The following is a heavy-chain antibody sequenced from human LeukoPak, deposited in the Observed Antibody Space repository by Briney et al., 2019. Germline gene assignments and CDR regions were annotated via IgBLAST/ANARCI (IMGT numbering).Heavy chain of an antibody. D-gene: IGHD3-9*01. J-gene: IGHJ3*02. CDR3: AKSVLRYFDWLSAKGGVSHAFDI. CDR2: ISGSGGRT. V-gene: IGHV3-23*01. Sequence: GGSLRLSCAASGFTFSSYAMSWVRQAPGKGLEWVSPISGSGGRTYYADSVKGRFTISRDNSKNTLYLQMNSLRAEDTAVYYCAKSVLRYFDWLSAKGGVSHAFDIWGQGTMVTVSS. CDR1: GFTFSSYA.